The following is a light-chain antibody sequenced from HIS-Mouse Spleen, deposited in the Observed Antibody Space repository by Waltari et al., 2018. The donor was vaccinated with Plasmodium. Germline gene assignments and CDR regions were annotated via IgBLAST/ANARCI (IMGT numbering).Light chain of an antibody. J-gene: IGLJ3*02. CDR2: KDS. V-gene: IGLV3-25*03. Sequence: SHELTQPPSVSVSPGQTARITCSGDALPKQYAYWYQQKPGQAPVLVIYKDSERPSGIPARFSGSSSGTTVTLTISGVQAEDEADYYCQSADSSGTPNWVFGGGTKLTVL. CDR1: ALPKQY. CDR3: QSADSSGTPNWV.